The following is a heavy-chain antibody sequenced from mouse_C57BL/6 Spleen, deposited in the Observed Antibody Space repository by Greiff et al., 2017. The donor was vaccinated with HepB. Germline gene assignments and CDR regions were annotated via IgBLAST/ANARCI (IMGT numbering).Heavy chain of an antibody. J-gene: IGHJ3*01. V-gene: IGHV5-4*03. CDR2: ISDGGSYT. CDR3: ARGYDSGFAY. D-gene: IGHD2-4*01. CDR1: GFTFSSYA. Sequence: EVKLMESGGGLVKPGGSLKLSCAASGFTFSSYAMSWVRQTPEKRLEWVATISDGGSYTYYTDNVKGRFTISRDNAKNNLYLQMSDLKSEDTAMYYCARGYDSGFAYWGQGTLVTVSA.